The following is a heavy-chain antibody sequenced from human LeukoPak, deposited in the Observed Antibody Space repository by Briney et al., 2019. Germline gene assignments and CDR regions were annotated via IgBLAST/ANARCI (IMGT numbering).Heavy chain of an antibody. D-gene: IGHD6-19*01. CDR3: ARGWLGWFDP. CDR2: IYHSGST. V-gene: IGHV4-38-2*01. CDR1: GYSLSSGYY. J-gene: IGHJ5*02. Sequence: PETLSLTCAVSGYSLSSGYYWGWIRQPPGKGLEWIGSIYHSGSTYYSPSLKSRVAISVDTSKNQFSLKLSSVTAADTAVYYCARGWLGWFDPWGQGTLVTVSS.